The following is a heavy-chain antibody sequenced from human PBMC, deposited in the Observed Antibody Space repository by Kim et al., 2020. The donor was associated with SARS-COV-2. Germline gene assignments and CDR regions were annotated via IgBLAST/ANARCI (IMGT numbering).Heavy chain of an antibody. D-gene: IGHD4-17*01. Sequence: AESGRGRFTVSRDSAKNSLYLHMKNLRVEDTAVYYCARDLAYGDFHYYFDYWGQGTLVTVSS. CDR3: ARDLAYGDFHYYFDY. V-gene: IGHV3-21*06. J-gene: IGHJ4*02.